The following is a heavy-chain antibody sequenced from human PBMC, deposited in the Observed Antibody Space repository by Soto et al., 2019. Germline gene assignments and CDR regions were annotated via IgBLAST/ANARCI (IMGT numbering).Heavy chain of an antibody. CDR2: IYYSGST. Sequence: KPSETLSLTRTVSGGSISSYYWSWIRQPPGKGLEWIGYIYYSGSTNYNPSLKSRVTISVDTSKNQFSLKLSSVTAADTAVYYCARDRALYYYYYGMDVWGQGTTVTVSS. V-gene: IGHV4-59*01. J-gene: IGHJ6*02. CDR1: GGSISSYY. CDR3: ARDRALYYYYYGMDV.